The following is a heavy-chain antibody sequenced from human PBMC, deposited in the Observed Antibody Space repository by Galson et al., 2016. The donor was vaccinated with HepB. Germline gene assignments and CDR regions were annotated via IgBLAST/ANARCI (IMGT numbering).Heavy chain of an antibody. CDR3: ARDISSWFGNYGMDV. V-gene: IGHV3-7*03. CDR1: GFTFSSYW. J-gene: IGHJ6*02. CDR2: IKQDGSEK. D-gene: IGHD6-13*01. Sequence: SLRLSCAASGFTFSSYWMSWVRQAPGKGLDWVANIKQDGSEKYYVDSVKGRFTIARDNAKNSLNLQMNSLRAEDTAVYYCARDISSWFGNYGMDVWGQGTTVTVSS.